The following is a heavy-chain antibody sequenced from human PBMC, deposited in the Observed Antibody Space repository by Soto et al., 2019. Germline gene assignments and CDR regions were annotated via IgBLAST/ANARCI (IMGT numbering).Heavy chain of an antibody. V-gene: IGHV4-59*01. CDR2: IYYSGST. Sequence: SETLSLTCTVSGGSISSYYWSWIRQPPGKGLEWIGYIYYSGSTNYNPSLKSRVTISVDTSKNQFSLKLSSVTAADTAVYYCARSWDGGSCYFDYWGQGTLVTVSS. CDR1: GGSISSYY. J-gene: IGHJ4*02. CDR3: ARSWDGGSCYFDY. D-gene: IGHD2-15*01.